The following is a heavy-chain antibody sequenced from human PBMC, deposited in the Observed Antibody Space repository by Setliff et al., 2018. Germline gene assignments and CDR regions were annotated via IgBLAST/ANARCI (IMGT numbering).Heavy chain of an antibody. CDR3: ARLGQWRVLGFFDY. CDR2: INHSGST. CDR1: GGSISRHY. J-gene: IGHJ4*02. Sequence: SETLSLTCSVSGGSISRHYWSWIRQPPGKGLEWIGEINHSGSTNYNPSLKSRVTISVDTSKNQFSLKLSSVTAADTAVYYCARLGQWRVLGFFDYWGQGALVTVSS. D-gene: IGHD6-19*01. V-gene: IGHV4-34*01.